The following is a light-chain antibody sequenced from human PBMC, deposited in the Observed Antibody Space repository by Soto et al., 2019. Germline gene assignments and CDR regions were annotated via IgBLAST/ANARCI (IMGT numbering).Light chain of an antibody. CDR2: YVS. J-gene: IGKJ3*01. CDR1: QSLVYGRGNIY. V-gene: IGKV2-30*01. CDR3: MQGTHWPFT. Sequence: DVVMTQSPLSLPVTLGQPASISCRSSQSLVYGRGNIYLNWFQQRPGQSPRRLIYYVSNRDSGVPDRFSGGGSGTNFTLKIGRVEAEDVGVYYCMQGTHWPFTLGPGTKVDIK.